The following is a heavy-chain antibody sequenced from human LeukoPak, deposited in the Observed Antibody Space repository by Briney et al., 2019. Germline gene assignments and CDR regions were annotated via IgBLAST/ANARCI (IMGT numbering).Heavy chain of an antibody. D-gene: IGHD3-16*01. CDR2: INNVGSAT. Sequence: TGGSLRLSCAASGLTVSNSWMHWGRQAARKGLVWVSRINNVGSATSYADSVKGRFTISRDNAKNTLYLQMNSLRAEDTAVYFCARVSGLGMNEYLQHWGQGTLVTVSS. V-gene: IGHV3-74*01. CDR1: GLTVSNSW. CDR3: ARVSGLGMNEYLQH. J-gene: IGHJ1*01.